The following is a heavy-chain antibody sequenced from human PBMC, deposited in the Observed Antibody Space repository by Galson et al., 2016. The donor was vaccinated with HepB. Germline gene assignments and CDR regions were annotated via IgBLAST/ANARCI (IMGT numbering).Heavy chain of an antibody. D-gene: IGHD2-21*01. J-gene: IGHJ6*02. CDR3: ARDVWHGMDV. CDR2: ISANSGNT. V-gene: IGHV1-18*04. Sequence: SVKVSCKASGYTFTTNGISWVRQAPGQGLEWLGWISANSGNTNYAQEHQGRGTRTTDTSTSPAYMELRSLRSDDTAVYYCARDVWHGMDVWGQGTTVTVSS. CDR1: GYTFTTNG.